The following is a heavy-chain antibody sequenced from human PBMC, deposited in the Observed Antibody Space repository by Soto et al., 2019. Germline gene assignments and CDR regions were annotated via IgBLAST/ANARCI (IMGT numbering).Heavy chain of an antibody. V-gene: IGHV4-39*01. CDR2: IYYSGST. Sequence: SETLSLTCTVSGGSISSSSYYWGWIRQPPGKGLEWIGSIYYSGSTYYNPSLKSRVTISVDTSKNQFSLKLSSVTAADTAVYYCARRGDYYDSSGYYHTDYFDYWGQGTLVTVSP. D-gene: IGHD3-22*01. CDR3: ARRGDYYDSSGYYHTDYFDY. J-gene: IGHJ4*02. CDR1: GGSISSSSYY.